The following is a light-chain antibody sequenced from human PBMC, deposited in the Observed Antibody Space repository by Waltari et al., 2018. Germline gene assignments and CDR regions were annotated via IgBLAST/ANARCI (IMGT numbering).Light chain of an antibody. J-gene: IGKJ1*01. CDR1: QSLGSN. CDR2: AAS. CDR3: QQYNNWPPWT. Sequence: EIVMTQSPATLSVSPGERATLSCRASQSLGSNLAWYQQKPGQAPRLLIYAASTRATGFPARFSGSGSGTEFTLTISSLQSEDFAVYYCQQYNNWPPWTFGQGTKVEIK. V-gene: IGKV3-15*01.